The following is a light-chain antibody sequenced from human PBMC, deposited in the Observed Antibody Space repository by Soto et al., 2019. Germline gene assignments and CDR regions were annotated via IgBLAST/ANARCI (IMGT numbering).Light chain of an antibody. CDR3: QQYGSSPQT. CDR1: QSVSSSY. Sequence: EIVLTQSPGTLSLSPGERATLSCRASQSVSSSYLAWYQQKPGQAPRLLIYGASIRATGIPDRFSGSGSGTDFTLTISRLEPEDFAVDYCQQYGSSPQTFGQGTRLEIK. J-gene: IGKJ5*01. V-gene: IGKV3-20*01. CDR2: GAS.